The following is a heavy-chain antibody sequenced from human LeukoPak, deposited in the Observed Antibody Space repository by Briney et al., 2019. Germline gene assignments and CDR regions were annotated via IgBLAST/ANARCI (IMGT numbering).Heavy chain of an antibody. CDR3: VREGPIRFLEQIDY. J-gene: IGHJ4*02. CDR1: SYSISRGYY. V-gene: IGHV4-38-2*02. CDR2: IHHTGTT. Sequence: PSETLSLTCTVSSYSISRGYYWGWIRQSPGKGLEWIGNIHHTGTTSYNPSLESRVTISLDLSKNQFSLRLSSVTAADTALYYRVREGPIRFLEQIDYWGQGALVTVSS. D-gene: IGHD3-3*01.